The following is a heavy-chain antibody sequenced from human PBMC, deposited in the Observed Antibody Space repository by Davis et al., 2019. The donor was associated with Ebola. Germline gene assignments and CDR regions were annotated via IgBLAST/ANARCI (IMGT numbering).Heavy chain of an antibody. D-gene: IGHD2-2*01. CDR2: ISAYNGNT. V-gene: IGHV1-18*04. J-gene: IGHJ6*04. Sequence: ASVKVSCKASGYTFTSYGISWVRQAPGQGLEWMGWISAYNGNTNYAQKLQGRVTMTTDTSTSTAYMELRSLRSDDTAVYYCARGAGIVVVPAAISAYYGMDVWGKGTTVTVSS. CDR3: ARGAGIVVVPAAISAYYGMDV. CDR1: GYTFTSYG.